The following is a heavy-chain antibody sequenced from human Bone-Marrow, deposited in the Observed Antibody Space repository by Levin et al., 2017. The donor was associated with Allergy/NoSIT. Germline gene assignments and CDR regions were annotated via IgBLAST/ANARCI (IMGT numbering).Heavy chain of an antibody. CDR2: IYYSGNT. Sequence: SQTLSLTCSVSGGSISGYYWSWVRQPPGKGLEWIGYIYYSGNTNYNPSLKSRITMSVDMSKNQFSLKVSSVTAADTAVYYCARLGRVATAGTYNDHSMDVWGKGTTVTISS. J-gene: IGHJ6*03. CDR1: GGSISGYY. V-gene: IGHV4-59*01. CDR3: ARLGRVATAGTYNDHSMDV. D-gene: IGHD6-13*01.